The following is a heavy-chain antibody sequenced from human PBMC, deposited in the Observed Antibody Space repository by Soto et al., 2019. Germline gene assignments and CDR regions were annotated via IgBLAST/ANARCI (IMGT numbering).Heavy chain of an antibody. CDR1: GFTFSSYA. Sequence: GGSLRLSCAASGFTFSSYAMHWVRQAPGKGLEWVAVISYDGSNKYYADSVKGRFTISRDNSKNTLYLQMNSLRAEDTAVYYCARDGVLGIYYYYYMDVWGKGTTVTVSS. D-gene: IGHD7-27*01. CDR3: ARDGVLGIYYYYYMDV. V-gene: IGHV3-30*04. J-gene: IGHJ6*03. CDR2: ISYDGSNK.